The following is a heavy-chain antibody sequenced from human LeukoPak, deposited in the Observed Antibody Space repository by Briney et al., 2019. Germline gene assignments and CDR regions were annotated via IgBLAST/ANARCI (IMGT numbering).Heavy chain of an antibody. V-gene: IGHV4-30-2*01. CDR3: ARAPTRSSPFDY. CDR2: IYHSGST. J-gene: IGHJ4*02. Sequence: SETLSLTCTVSGGSISSGGYYWSWIRQPPGKGLEWIGYIYHSGSTYYNPSLKSRVTISVDRSKNQFSLKLSSVTAADTAVYYCARAPTRSSPFDYWGQGTLVTVSS. CDR1: GGSISSGGYY. D-gene: IGHD1-26*01.